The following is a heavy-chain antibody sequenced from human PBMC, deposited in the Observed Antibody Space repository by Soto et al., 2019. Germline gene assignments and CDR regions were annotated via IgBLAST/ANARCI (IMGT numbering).Heavy chain of an antibody. CDR3: ALVRGGSCSSGRSYAYNWFDS. Sequence: QVPMVQSGAEVKKPGASVKVSCKASGNTFTSHDISWVRQATGQGLEWMGWMNPNSGNTDYAQKFQGRVTMTRNTSISTAYRELSSLRSEDTAVYYCALVRGGSCSSGRSYAYNWFDSWGQGTLLTVSS. V-gene: IGHV1-8*01. J-gene: IGHJ5*01. CDR2: MNPNSGNT. D-gene: IGHD2-15*01. CDR1: GNTFTSHD.